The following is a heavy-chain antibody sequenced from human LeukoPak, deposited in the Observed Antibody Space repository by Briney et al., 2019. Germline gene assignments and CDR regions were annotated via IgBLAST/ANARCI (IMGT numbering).Heavy chain of an antibody. CDR3: ARDIPTYYDFWSGSTDY. CDR2: ISGFNT. CDR1: GFAFSNYA. Sequence: GGSLRLSCTTSGFAFSNYAMNWVRQAPGKGPEWVSGISGFNTYYADSVKGRFTIFRDNSKNVLYLQMNSLRAEDTAVYYCARDIPTYYDFWSGSTDYWGQGTLVTVSS. V-gene: IGHV3-23*01. J-gene: IGHJ4*02. D-gene: IGHD3-3*01.